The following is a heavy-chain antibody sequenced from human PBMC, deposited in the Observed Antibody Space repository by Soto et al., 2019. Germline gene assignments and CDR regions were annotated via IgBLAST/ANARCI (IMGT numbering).Heavy chain of an antibody. J-gene: IGHJ6*03. D-gene: IGHD3-3*01. CDR2: ISGSGGST. CDR1: GFTFSSYA. V-gene: IGHV3-23*01. CDR3: AKAMALEWLPYYYMDV. Sequence: PGGSLRLSFAASGFTFSSYAMSWVRQAPGKGLEWVSAISGSGGSTYYADSVKGRFTISRDNSKNTLYLQMNSLRAEDTAVYYCAKAMALEWLPYYYMDVWGKGTTVTVSS.